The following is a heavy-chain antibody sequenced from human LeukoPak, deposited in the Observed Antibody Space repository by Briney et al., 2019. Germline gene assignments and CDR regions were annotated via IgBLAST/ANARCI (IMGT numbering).Heavy chain of an antibody. J-gene: IGHJ3*02. V-gene: IGHV3-48*02. D-gene: IGHD3-22*01. CDR1: GFTFRSYS. Sequence: GGSLRLSCAASGFTFRSYSMHWVRQAPGKGLEWVSYISSTSSTIYYADSVKGRFTISRDNAKDSLYLQMNSLRDEDTAVYYCARAAPYYYDSSGYSAFDSWGQGTMVTVSA. CDR3: ARAAPYYYDSSGYSAFDS. CDR2: ISSTSSTI.